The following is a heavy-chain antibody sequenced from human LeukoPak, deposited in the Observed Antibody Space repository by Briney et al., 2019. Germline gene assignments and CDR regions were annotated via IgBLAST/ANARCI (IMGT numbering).Heavy chain of an antibody. CDR2: IYTSGST. D-gene: IGHD3-3*01. CDR3: AGLPYYDFWSDRRTLDY. J-gene: IGHJ4*02. CDR1: GGSISSSSYY. V-gene: IGHV4-39*07. Sequence: PSETLSLTCTVSGGSISSSSYYWGWIRQPPGKGLEWIGSIYTSGSTNYNPSLKSRVTMSVDTSKNQFSLKLSSVTAADTAVYYCAGLPYYDFWSDRRTLDYWGQGTLVTVSS.